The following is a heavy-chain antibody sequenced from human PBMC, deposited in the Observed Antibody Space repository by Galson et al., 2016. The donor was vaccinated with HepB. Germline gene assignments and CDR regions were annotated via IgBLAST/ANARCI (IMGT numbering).Heavy chain of an antibody. J-gene: IGHJ4*02. CDR1: GFPFIHAW. CDR3: TTSSTRGYTYGPSAY. D-gene: IGHD5-18*01. Sequence: SLRLSCAVSGFPFIHAWMSWVRQAPGKGLEWVGRIKSKGGGGTIDYAAPVKGRFTISRDDSNNRLYLQMNSLKTEDTAVYYCTTSSTRGYTYGPSAYWGRGTLVAVSS. V-gene: IGHV3-15*01. CDR2: IKSKGGGGTI.